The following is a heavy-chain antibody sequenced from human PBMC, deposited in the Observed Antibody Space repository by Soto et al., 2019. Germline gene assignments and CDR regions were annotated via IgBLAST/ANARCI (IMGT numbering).Heavy chain of an antibody. CDR1: GFTFSNAW. Sequence: GSLRLSCAASGFTFSNAWMSWVRQAPGKGLEWVGRIKSKTDGGTTDYAAPVKGRFTISIDVSKNTLYLQMNILKSEDTAVYYCTGVVAATPFSGCYWGQGTLVTVSS. CDR2: IKSKTDGGTT. J-gene: IGHJ4*02. V-gene: IGHV3-15*01. D-gene: IGHD2-15*01. CDR3: TGVVAATPFSGCY.